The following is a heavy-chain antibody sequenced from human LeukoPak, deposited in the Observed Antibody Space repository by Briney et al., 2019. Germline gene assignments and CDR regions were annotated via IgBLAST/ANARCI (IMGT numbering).Heavy chain of an antibody. Sequence: GESLRISCAASGFTFSSYGMHWVRQAPGKGLERMAVIWYDGSNKYYADSVKGRFTISRDNSKNTLYLQMNSLRAEDTAVYYCARARDGYRTDYFDYWGQGTLVTVSS. J-gene: IGHJ4*02. CDR1: GFTFSSYG. CDR3: ARARDGYRTDYFDY. V-gene: IGHV3-33*01. D-gene: IGHD5-24*01. CDR2: IWYDGSNK.